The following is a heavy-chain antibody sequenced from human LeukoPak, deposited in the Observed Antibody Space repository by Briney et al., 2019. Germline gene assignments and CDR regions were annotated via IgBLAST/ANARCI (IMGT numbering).Heavy chain of an antibody. CDR2: INHSGST. J-gene: IGHJ4*02. V-gene: IGHV4-34*01. CDR3: AWCSGDYFDY. Sequence: SETLSLTCAVYGGSFSGYYWSWIRQPPGKGLEWIGEINHSGSTNYNPSLKSRVTISVDKSKNQFSLKLSSVTAADTAVYYCAWCSGDYFDYWGQGTLVTVSS. CDR1: GGSFSGYY. D-gene: IGHD2-8*02.